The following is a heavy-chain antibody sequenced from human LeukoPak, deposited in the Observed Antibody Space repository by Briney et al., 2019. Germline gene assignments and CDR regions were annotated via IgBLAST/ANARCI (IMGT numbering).Heavy chain of an antibody. V-gene: IGHV4-38-2*01. CDR3: ARLLGSAYYRSKNAFDM. CDR2: IDHRGGT. Sequence: GSLRLSCAVSAYSLTSGDYWGWIRQPPRKGLEWIGHIDHRGGTYYNPSLKSRLTLPVDTSKNRFPRRVPPVTAADTAVYYCARLLGSAYYRSKNAFDMWGQGTMVIVSS. J-gene: IGHJ3*02. CDR1: AYSLTSGDY. D-gene: IGHD3-3*01.